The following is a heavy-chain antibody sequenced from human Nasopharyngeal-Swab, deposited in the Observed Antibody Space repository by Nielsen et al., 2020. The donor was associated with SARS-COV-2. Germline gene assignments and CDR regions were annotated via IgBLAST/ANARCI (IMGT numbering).Heavy chain of an antibody. CDR1: GYTFTSYD. CDR2: IIPIFGTA. Sequence: SVKVSCKASGYTFTSYDINWVRQATGQGLEWMGRIIPIFGTANYAQRFQGRVTITADESTSTAYMELSSLRSEDTAVYYCARACSITSCYQTTGRYFQHWGQGTLVTVSS. D-gene: IGHD2-2*01. V-gene: IGHV1-69*13. CDR3: ARACSITSCYQTTGRYFQH. J-gene: IGHJ1*01.